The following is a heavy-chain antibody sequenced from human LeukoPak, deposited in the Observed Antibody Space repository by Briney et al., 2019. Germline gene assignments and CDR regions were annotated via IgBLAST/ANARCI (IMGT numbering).Heavy chain of an antibody. Sequence: KASETLSLTCTVSGGSVSSGSYYWSWIRQPPGKGLEWIGYIYYSGSTNYNPSLKSRVTISVDTSKNQFSLKLSSVTAADTAVYYCARDKDAFDIWGQGTMVAVSS. V-gene: IGHV4-61*01. CDR1: GGSVSSGSYY. CDR2: IYYSGST. CDR3: ARDKDAFDI. J-gene: IGHJ3*02.